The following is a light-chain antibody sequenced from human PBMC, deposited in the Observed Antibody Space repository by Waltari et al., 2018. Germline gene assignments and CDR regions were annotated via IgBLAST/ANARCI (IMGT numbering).Light chain of an antibody. J-gene: IGKJ4*01. CDR2: DAS. CDR3: QQRSNWPLT. CDR1: QSVSSY. Sequence: EIVLTQSPATLSFSPGERATLPCRASQSVSSYLAWYQQKPGQAPRLPIHDASNRATGIPARFSGSGSGTDFTLTISSLGPEDFAVYYCQQRSNWPLTFGGGTKVEIK. V-gene: IGKV3-11*01.